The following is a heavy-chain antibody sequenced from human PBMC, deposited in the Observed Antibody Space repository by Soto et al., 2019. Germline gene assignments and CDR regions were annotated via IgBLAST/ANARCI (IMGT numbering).Heavy chain of an antibody. V-gene: IGHV4-59*08. Sequence: SETLSLTCTVSGGSISSYYWSWIRQPPGKGLEWIGYIYYSGSTNYNPSLKSRVTISVDTSKNQFSLKLSSVTAADTAVYYCGRIRSGYDRRAYRTDVWGQGTAVTVS. CDR1: GGSISSYY. CDR2: IYYSGST. CDR3: GRIRSGYDRRAYRTDV. J-gene: IGHJ6*02. D-gene: IGHD5-12*01.